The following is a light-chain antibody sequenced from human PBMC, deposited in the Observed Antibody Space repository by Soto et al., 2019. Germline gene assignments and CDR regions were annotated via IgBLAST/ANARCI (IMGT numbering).Light chain of an antibody. J-gene: IGKJ4*01. CDR1: QTVLYRSNNMNY. CDR3: QQYYSSPRT. V-gene: IGKV4-1*01. Sequence: DIVMTQSPDSLAVSLGERATINCKSSQTVLYRSNNMNYLSWYQQKPGQPPKLLIYWASTRESGVPDRFSGSGSGTDFTLTISSLQAEDVAVYYCQQYYSSPRTFGGGTKVENK. CDR2: WAS.